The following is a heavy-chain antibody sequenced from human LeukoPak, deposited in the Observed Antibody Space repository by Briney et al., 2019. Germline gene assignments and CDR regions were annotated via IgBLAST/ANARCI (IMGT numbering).Heavy chain of an antibody. D-gene: IGHD6-19*01. CDR1: GFTFSSYG. J-gene: IGHJ4*02. Sequence: GGSLRLSCAASGFTFSSYGMHWVRQAPGKGLEWVAVISYDGSNKYYADSVKGRFTISRDNSKNTLDLQMNSLRAEDTAVYYCAKDRDSSGLGQWGQGTLVTVSS. V-gene: IGHV3-30*18. CDR3: AKDRDSSGLGQ. CDR2: ISYDGSNK.